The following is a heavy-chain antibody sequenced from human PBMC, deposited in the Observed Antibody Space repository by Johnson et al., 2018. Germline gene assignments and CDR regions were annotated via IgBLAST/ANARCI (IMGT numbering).Heavy chain of an antibody. CDR1: GFTFSSYS. CDR3: ASYGLGIGAFDI. J-gene: IGHJ3*02. V-gene: IGHV3-21*01. D-gene: IGHD3-10*01. CDR2: ISSSSSYI. Sequence: EVQLVESGGGLVKPGGSLRLSCAASGFTFSSYSMNWVRQAPGKGLEWVSSISSSSSYIYYADSVKGRFTIPRKNAKNSLYLQMNSRRAEDTAVYYCASYGLGIGAFDIWGQGTMVTVSS.